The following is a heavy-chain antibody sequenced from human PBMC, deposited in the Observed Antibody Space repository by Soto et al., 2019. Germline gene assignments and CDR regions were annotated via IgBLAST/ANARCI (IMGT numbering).Heavy chain of an antibody. Sequence: GGSLRLSCAASGFTFSSYAMHWVRQAPGKGLEWVAVISYDGSNKYYADSVKGRFTISRDNSKNTLYLQMNSLRAEDTAVYYCARALDYWELLRWGQGTLVTVSS. V-gene: IGHV3-30-3*01. J-gene: IGHJ4*02. CDR2: ISYDGSNK. CDR3: ARALDYWELLR. CDR1: GFTFSSYA. D-gene: IGHD1-26*01.